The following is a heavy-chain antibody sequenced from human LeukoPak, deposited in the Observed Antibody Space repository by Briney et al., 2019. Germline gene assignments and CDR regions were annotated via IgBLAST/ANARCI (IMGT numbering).Heavy chain of an antibody. V-gene: IGHV1-8*01. J-gene: IGHJ3*02. CDR3: ARVRPSLDDDAFDI. Sequence: GASVKVSCKASGYTFTSYDINWVRQATGQGLEWMGWMNPNSGNTGYAQKFQGRVTMTRNTSISTAYMELSSLRSEDTAVYYCARVRPSLDDDAFDIWGQGTMVTVSS. CDR1: GYTFTSYD. CDR2: MNPNSGNT.